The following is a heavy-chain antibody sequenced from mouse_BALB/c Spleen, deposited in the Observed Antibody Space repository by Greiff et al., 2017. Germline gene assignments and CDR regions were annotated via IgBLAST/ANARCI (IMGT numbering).Heavy chain of an antibody. CDR3: TRGPTVVSHFDY. V-gene: IGHV1-69*02. J-gene: IGHJ2*01. CDR2: IYPSDSYT. CDR1: GYTFTSYW. D-gene: IGHD1-1*01. Sequence: QVQLQQPGAELVRPGASVKLSCKASGYTFTSYWINWVKQRPGQGLEWIGNIYPSDSYTNYNQKFKDKATLTVDKSSSTAYMQLSSPTSEDSAVYYCTRGPTVVSHFDYWGQGTTLTVSS.